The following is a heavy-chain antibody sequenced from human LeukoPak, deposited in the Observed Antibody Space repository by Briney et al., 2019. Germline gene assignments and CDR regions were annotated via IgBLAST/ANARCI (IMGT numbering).Heavy chain of an antibody. CDR2: ISSSSSYI. CDR1: GFTFSSYS. Sequence: GGSLRLSCAASGFTFSSYSMNWVRQAPGKGLEWVSSISSSSSYIYYADSVKGRFTISRDNAKNSLYLQMNSLRAEDTAAYYCATSSSVPGGAFDIWGQGTMVTVSS. J-gene: IGHJ3*02. D-gene: IGHD6-25*01. V-gene: IGHV3-21*01. CDR3: ATSSSVPGGAFDI.